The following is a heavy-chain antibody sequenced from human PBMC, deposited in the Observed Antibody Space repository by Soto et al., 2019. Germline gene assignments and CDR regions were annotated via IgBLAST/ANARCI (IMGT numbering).Heavy chain of an antibody. Sequence: GSLRLSCAASGFTFSSYSMNWVRQAPGKGLEWVSYISSSSSTIYYADSVKGRFTISRDNAKNSLYLQMNSLRAEDTAVYYCARDQLLNDFWSGYYRALDAFDIWGQGTMVTVSS. J-gene: IGHJ3*02. CDR3: ARDQLLNDFWSGYYRALDAFDI. CDR2: ISSSSSTI. D-gene: IGHD3-3*01. V-gene: IGHV3-48*01. CDR1: GFTFSSYS.